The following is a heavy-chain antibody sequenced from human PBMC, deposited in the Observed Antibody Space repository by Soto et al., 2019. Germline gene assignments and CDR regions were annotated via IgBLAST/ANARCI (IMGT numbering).Heavy chain of an antibody. Sequence: TXSLTCAFYGGSFSGHYWSWIRQPPVNGLEWIGEINHSGTTNSNPSLKSRVTLSVDTSKNQFSLKLSSVTAADTAVYYCARGISMIVEVQRDAPDKYYLDSWGQGTQVTVSS. V-gene: IGHV4-34*01. CDR1: GGSFSGHY. CDR2: INHSGTT. D-gene: IGHD3-22*01. CDR3: ARGISMIVEVQRDAPDKYYLDS. J-gene: IGHJ4*02.